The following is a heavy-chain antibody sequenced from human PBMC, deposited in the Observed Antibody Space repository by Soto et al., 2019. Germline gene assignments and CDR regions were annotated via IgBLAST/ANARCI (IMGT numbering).Heavy chain of an antibody. CDR1: GGSFSGYY. CDR2: INHSGST. J-gene: IGHJ4*02. V-gene: IGHV4-34*01. CDR3: ARAAPRYCSGGSCYSRRDY. Sequence: QVQLQQWGAGLLKPSETLSLTCAVYGGSFSGYYWSWIRQPPGKGLEWIGEINHSGSTNYNPSLKSRVTISVATSKNQFSLKLSSVTAADTAVYYCARAAPRYCSGGSCYSRRDYWGQGTLVTVSS. D-gene: IGHD2-15*01.